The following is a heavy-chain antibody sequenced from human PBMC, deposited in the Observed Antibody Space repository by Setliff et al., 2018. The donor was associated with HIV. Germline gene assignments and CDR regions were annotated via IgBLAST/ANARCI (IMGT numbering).Heavy chain of an antibody. D-gene: IGHD7-27*01. CDR1: GDSISSYY. J-gene: IGHJ6*03. CDR2: LYHSGST. V-gene: IGHV4-59*01. Sequence: PSETLSLTCTVSGDSISSYYWSWIRQPPGKGLECIGHLYHSGSTHYSPSLKSRVTMSVATSKNQFSLKLTAVTAADTAVYYCARHPTNWGSTGYYYYYMDVWGKGTTVTVSS. CDR3: ARHPTNWGSTGYYYYYMDV.